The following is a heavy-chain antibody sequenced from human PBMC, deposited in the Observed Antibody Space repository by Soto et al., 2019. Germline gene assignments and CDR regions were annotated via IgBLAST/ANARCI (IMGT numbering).Heavy chain of an antibody. Sequence: QLQLRESGPGLVKPSETLSLTCSVSGGSISSSGFYWGWVRQPPGKGLEWIGKIYYRGSTYYNPSLKRRITMSIDTSKSQSSLNLSSVPAADTAVYFCATHVMTGTYNNYCSGLDVWGQGTTVTVSS. V-gene: IGHV4-39*01. CDR1: GGSISSSGFY. J-gene: IGHJ6*02. CDR2: IYYRGST. CDR3: ATHVMTGTYNNYCSGLDV. D-gene: IGHD3-9*01.